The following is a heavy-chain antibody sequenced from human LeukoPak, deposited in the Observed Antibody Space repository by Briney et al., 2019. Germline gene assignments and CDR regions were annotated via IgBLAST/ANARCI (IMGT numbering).Heavy chain of an antibody. CDR2: INSDGGST. CDR1: GFTFSSYW. V-gene: IGHV3-74*01. CDR3: ARRIQGMAPYYFDY. D-gene: IGHD5-24*01. Sequence: GGSLRLSCTASGFTFSSYWMHWVRQAPGKGLVWVSRINSDGGSTSYADSVKGRFTISRDNARNTLCLQMNSLRAEDTAVYYCARRIQGMAPYYFDYRGQGTLVTVSS. J-gene: IGHJ4*02.